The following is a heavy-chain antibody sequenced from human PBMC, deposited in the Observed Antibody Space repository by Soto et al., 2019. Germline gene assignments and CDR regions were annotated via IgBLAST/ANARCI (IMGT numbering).Heavy chain of an antibody. V-gene: IGHV4-39*01. Sequence: QLQLQESGPGLVKPSETLSLTCTVSGGSISSSSYYWGWIRQPPGKGLEWIGSIYYSGSTYYNPSLRRRVTISVDTSKNQFSLKLSSVTAADTAVYYCARGYCSGGSCLNWFDPWGQGTLVTVSS. CDR2: IYYSGST. CDR3: ARGYCSGGSCLNWFDP. CDR1: GGSISSSSYY. J-gene: IGHJ5*02. D-gene: IGHD2-15*01.